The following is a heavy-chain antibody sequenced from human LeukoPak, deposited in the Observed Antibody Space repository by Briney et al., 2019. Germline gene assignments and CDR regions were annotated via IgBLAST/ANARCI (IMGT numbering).Heavy chain of an antibody. CDR2: ISGSGGST. Sequence: PGGSLRLSCAASGFTFSRYAMSWVRQAPGKGLEWVSGISGSGGSTHYADSVKGRFTISRDISKSTVYLQINSLRADDTAVYFCAKRNGFSSGYFDSWGQGTLVTVSS. CDR1: GFTFSRYA. CDR3: AKRNGFSSGYFDS. J-gene: IGHJ4*02. V-gene: IGHV3-23*01. D-gene: IGHD1-1*01.